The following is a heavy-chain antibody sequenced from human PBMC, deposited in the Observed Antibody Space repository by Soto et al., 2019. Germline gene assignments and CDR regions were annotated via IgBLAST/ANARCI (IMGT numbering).Heavy chain of an antibody. J-gene: IGHJ6*02. V-gene: IGHV4-39*01. D-gene: IGHD3-22*01. CDR1: GGSISSSSDY. CDR2: IYYSGST. Sequence: SETLSLTCTVSGGSISSSSDYWGWIRQPPGKGLEWIGSIYYSGSTYHNPSLKSRVTISVDTSKNQFSLKLSSVTAADTAVYYCASRLPNYYDSSGYPIRYYGMDVWGQGTTVTVSS. CDR3: ASRLPNYYDSSGYPIRYYGMDV.